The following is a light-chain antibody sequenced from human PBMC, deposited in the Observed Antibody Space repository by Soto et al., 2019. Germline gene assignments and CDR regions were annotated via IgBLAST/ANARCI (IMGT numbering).Light chain of an antibody. CDR2: GAS. CDR3: QQYNNSPVT. V-gene: IGKV3-15*01. J-gene: IGKJ1*01. CDR1: QSVSSN. Sequence: EILMTQSPSTLSVSPGERATLSCRASQSVSSNLAWYQQKPGQAPRLLIYGASTRATGIPARFSGSGSGTEFTLTISSLPSEDFEVYYCQQYNNSPVTFGQGTKVDIK.